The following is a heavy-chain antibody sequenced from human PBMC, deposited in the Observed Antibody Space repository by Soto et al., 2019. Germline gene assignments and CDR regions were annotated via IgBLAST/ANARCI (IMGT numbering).Heavy chain of an antibody. V-gene: IGHV4-61*01. Sequence: QVQLQESGPGLAKPSETLSLTCSVSGGSVSGGSYQWTWIRQAPGKGLEWIGYVHFSGGTNYNPSLASRVTISIDASRDQFSLKLTSLTAADTAVYFCARDNMATFDYHYYGMDVWGQGTTVTVSS. J-gene: IGHJ6*02. D-gene: IGHD5-12*01. CDR2: VHFSGGT. CDR1: GGSVSGGSYQ. CDR3: ARDNMATFDYHYYGMDV.